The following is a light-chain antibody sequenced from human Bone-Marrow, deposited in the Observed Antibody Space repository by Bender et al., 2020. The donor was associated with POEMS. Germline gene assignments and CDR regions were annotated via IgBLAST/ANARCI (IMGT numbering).Light chain of an antibody. Sequence: QSALTQPASVSGSPGQSITISCSGANNNVGTFNLVSWYQRHPGKAPKLVIYDVTGRPSGVSDRFDGSKSGNTASLTISGLQAEDEAHYYCCSYAGGSTLVFGGGTKVTVL. V-gene: IGLV2-23*02. J-gene: IGLJ2*01. CDR2: DVT. CDR3: CSYAGGSTLV. CDR1: NNNVGTFNL.